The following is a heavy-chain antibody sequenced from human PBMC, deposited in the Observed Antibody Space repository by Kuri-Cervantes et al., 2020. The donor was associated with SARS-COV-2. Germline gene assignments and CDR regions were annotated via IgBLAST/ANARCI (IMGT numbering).Heavy chain of an antibody. V-gene: IGHV3-21*01. CDR1: GFTFSSYS. Sequence: GESMKISCAASGFTFSSYSMNWVRQAPGKRLEWVSSISSSSSYIYYADSVKGRFTISRDNAKNSLYLQMNSLTAEDTAVYYCAREGVDIVGAPHDAFDIWGQGTMVTVSS. J-gene: IGHJ3*02. CDR2: ISSSSSYI. CDR3: AREGVDIVGAPHDAFDI. D-gene: IGHD1-26*01.